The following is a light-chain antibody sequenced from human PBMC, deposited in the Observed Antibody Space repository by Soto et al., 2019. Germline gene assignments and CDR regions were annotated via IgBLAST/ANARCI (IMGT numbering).Light chain of an antibody. V-gene: IGLV2-11*01. CDR2: DVS. CDR1: SSDVGGYNY. J-gene: IGLJ1*01. CDR3: CSYAGGPYV. Sequence: QSALTQPRSVSGSPGQSVDISCTGTSSDVGGYNYVSWYQQHPGKAPKVMIYDVSKRPSGVPDRFSGSKSGDTASLTISELQAEDEADYYCCSYAGGPYVFGTGTKVTVL.